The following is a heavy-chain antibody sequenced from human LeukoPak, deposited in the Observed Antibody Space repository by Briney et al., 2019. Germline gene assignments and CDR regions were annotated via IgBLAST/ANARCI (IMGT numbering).Heavy chain of an antibody. CDR1: GGSISTYY. Sequence: SETLSLTCTVSGGSISTYYWSWIRQPAGQGLEWIGYIHYSGSTNYNPSLKSRVTISVDTSKNQFSLNLKSVTAADTAVYYCARGSDYYGSGIKYNWFDPWGQGTLVTVSS. CDR3: ARGSDYYGSGIKYNWFDP. J-gene: IGHJ5*02. CDR2: IHYSGST. D-gene: IGHD3-10*01. V-gene: IGHV4-59*01.